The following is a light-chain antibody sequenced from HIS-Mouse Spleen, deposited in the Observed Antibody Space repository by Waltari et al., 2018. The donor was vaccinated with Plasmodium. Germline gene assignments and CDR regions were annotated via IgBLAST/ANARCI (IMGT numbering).Light chain of an antibody. J-gene: IGLJ2*01. CDR1: SDNIGAGDA. V-gene: IGLV1-40*01. CDR3: QSYDSSLSGSVV. Sequence: QSVLTPPPSVSGAPGQRVTISCTGGSDNIGAGDAVPWYQQPPGTATKLLIYGNSNRPSGVPDRFSGSKSGTSASLAITGLQAEDEADYYCQSYDSSLSGSVVFGGGTKLTVL. CDR2: GNS.